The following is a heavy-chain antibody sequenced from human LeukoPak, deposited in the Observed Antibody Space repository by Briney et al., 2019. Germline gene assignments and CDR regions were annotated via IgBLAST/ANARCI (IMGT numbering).Heavy chain of an antibody. D-gene: IGHD3-10*01. CDR3: ARERGRITLVRGVIPDAFDI. V-gene: IGHV4-59*01. CDR2: ISYTGST. Sequence: SETLSLTCTVSGGSISSYYVSWIRQPPGKGLEWIGYISYTGSTDYNPSLKSRVTISVDMSKNQFSLKLISVTAADTAVYYCARERGRITLVRGVIPDAFDIWGQGTMVTVSS. J-gene: IGHJ3*02. CDR1: GGSISSYY.